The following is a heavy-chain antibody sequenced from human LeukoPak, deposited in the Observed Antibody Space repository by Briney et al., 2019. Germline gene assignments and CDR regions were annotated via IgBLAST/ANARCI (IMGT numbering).Heavy chain of an antibody. CDR3: AKDPISGYYYMDV. D-gene: IGHD3-9*01. CDR2: ISYDGSNK. V-gene: IGHV3-30*18. J-gene: IGHJ6*03. Sequence: PGGSLRLSCAASGFTFSSYGMHWVRQAPGKGLEWVAVISYDGSNKYYADSVKGRFTISRDNSKNTLYLQMNSLRAEDTAVYYCAKDPISGYYYMDVWGKGTTVTVSS. CDR1: GFTFSSYG.